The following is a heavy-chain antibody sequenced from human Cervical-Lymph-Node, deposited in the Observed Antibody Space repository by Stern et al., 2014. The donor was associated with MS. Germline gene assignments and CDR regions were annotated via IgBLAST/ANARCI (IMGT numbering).Heavy chain of an antibody. CDR2: INPSGGST. Sequence: QVQLVQSGAEVKKPGASVKVSCEASGYTFNRYYIHWVRQAPGQGLEWMGMINPSGGSTNYAQKFQGRVTMTRDTSTSTGYMVLNSLRSDDTATYYCARDAHGDSFDYWGQGTLVTVSS. J-gene: IGHJ4*02. CDR1: GYTFNRYY. CDR3: ARDAHGDSFDY. D-gene: IGHD4-17*01. V-gene: IGHV1-46*02.